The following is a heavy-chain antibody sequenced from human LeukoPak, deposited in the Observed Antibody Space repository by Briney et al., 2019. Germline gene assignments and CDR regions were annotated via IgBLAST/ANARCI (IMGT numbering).Heavy chain of an antibody. J-gene: IGHJ4*02. CDR3: ARIEPDRTGYSGYLGY. CDR2: IYHSGST. V-gene: IGHV4-4*02. D-gene: IGHD5-12*01. CDR1: GGSISSSNW. Sequence: SETLSLTCAVSGGSISSSNWWSWVRQPPGKGLEWIGEIYHSGSTNYNPSLKSRVTISVDKSKNQFSLKLSSVTAADTAVYYCARIEPDRTGYSGYLGYWXQGSLVTVSS.